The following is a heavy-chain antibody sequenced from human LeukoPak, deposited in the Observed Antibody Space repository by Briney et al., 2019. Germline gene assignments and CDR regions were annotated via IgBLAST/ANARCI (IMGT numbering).Heavy chain of an antibody. Sequence: ASVKVSCKASGYTFTGYYMHWVRQAPGQGLEWMGWINPNSGGTNYAQKFQGRVTMTRDTSISTAYMELSRLRSDDTAVYYRARDLSDIVVVPADRVNWFDPWGQGTLVTVSS. CDR3: ARDLSDIVVVPADRVNWFDP. CDR1: GYTFTGYY. CDR2: INPNSGGT. J-gene: IGHJ5*02. D-gene: IGHD2-2*01. V-gene: IGHV1-2*02.